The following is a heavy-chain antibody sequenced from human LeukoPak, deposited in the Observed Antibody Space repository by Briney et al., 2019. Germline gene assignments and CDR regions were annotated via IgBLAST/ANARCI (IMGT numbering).Heavy chain of an antibody. J-gene: IGHJ2*01. CDR1: GGSISSYY. CDR2: IYYSGST. V-gene: IGHV4-59*01. D-gene: IGHD2/OR15-2a*01. CDR3: ARGTTASEHFDL. Sequence: SETLSLTCTVPGGSISSYYWSWIRQPPAKGLEWIGYIYYSGSTNYNPSLKSRVTLSVDTSKNQFSLKLSSVTAADTAVYYCARGTTASEHFDLWGRGTLVTVSS.